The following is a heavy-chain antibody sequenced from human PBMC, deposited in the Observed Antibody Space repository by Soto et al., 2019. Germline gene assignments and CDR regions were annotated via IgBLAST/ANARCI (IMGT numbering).Heavy chain of an antibody. CDR3: ARLRDGYNYGTNWYFDL. Sequence: QVQLQESGPGLVKPSETLSLTCTVAGGSSSGYYWSWIRQPPGKGLERIGYSYYSGSTNYNPSLKSRVTMSVDTSKNQFSLKLSSVTAADTAVYYCARLRDGYNYGTNWYFDLWGRGTLVTVSS. V-gene: IGHV4-59*01. CDR2: SYYSGST. D-gene: IGHD5-12*01. J-gene: IGHJ2*01. CDR1: GGSSSGYY.